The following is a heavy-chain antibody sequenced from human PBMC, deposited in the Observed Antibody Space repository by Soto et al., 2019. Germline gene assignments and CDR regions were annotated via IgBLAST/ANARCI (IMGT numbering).Heavy chain of an antibody. D-gene: IGHD2-15*01. Sequence: GASVKVSCKASGYIFTAYSMHWVRQAPGQGLEWMGVVNPSFGSTNYAQKFQGRITMTRDTSTSTVYMDLSSLTSEDTAVYYCAREENCSDGFCYSEYFKRWGPATMISGSS. CDR1: GYIFTAYS. CDR3: AREENCSDGFCYSEYFKR. J-gene: IGHJ1*01. CDR2: VNPSFGST. V-gene: IGHV1-46*01.